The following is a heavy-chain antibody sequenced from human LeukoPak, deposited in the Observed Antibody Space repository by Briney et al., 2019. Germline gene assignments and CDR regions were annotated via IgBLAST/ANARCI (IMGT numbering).Heavy chain of an antibody. CDR1: GGSFSGYY. CDR2: IYHSGST. V-gene: IGHV4-34*01. CDR3: ARVPHYYYGMDV. Sequence: SETLSLTCAVYGGSFSGYYWSWVRQPPGKGLEWIGEIYHSGSTNYNPSLKSRVTISVDKSKNQFSLKLSSVTAADTAVYYCARVPHYYYGMDVWGQGTTVTVSS. J-gene: IGHJ6*02.